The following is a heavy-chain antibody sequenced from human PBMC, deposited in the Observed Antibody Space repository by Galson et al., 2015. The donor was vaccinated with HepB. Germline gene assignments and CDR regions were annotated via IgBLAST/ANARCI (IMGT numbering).Heavy chain of an antibody. CDR1: GFSVNTYY. Sequence: SLRLSCAASGFSVNTYYMSWVRQAPEKGLEWVSVIFSGGSTYYKDSVKGRFTISRDISRNTLYLQMNSLRAGDTAMYYCAREEKDYGDTGAFDIWGQGIMVIVPS. D-gene: IGHD4/OR15-4a*01. CDR3: AREEKDYGDTGAFDI. CDR2: IFSGGST. V-gene: IGHV3-53*01. J-gene: IGHJ3*02.